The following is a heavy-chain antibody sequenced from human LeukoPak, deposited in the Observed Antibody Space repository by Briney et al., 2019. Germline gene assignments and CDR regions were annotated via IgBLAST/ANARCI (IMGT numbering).Heavy chain of an antibody. V-gene: IGHV3-48*01. CDR2: ISSSSGTI. CDR3: ASSIPSSIAVALGDDAFDI. J-gene: IGHJ3*02. D-gene: IGHD6-19*01. Sequence: AGGSLRLSCEASGFTFSTYSMHWVRQAPGKGLEWVSYISSSSGTIDYADSVKGRFTISRDNSKNTLYLQMNSLRAEDTAVYYCASSIPSSIAVALGDDAFDIWGQGTMVTVSS. CDR1: GFTFSTYS.